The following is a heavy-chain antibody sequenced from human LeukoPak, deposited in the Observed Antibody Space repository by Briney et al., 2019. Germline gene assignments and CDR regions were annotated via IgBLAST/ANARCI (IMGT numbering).Heavy chain of an antibody. V-gene: IGHV3-53*01. CDR3: ASPPGIAYYYDSRAPMDV. Sequence: GGSLRLSCAASGFTVSSNYMSWVRQAPGKGLEWVSVIYSGGSTYYADSVKGRFTISRDNSKSTVYLQMNSLRAEDTAVYYCASPPGIAYYYDSRAPMDVWGQGTTVTVSS. J-gene: IGHJ6*02. CDR2: IYSGGST. D-gene: IGHD3-22*01. CDR1: GFTVSSNY.